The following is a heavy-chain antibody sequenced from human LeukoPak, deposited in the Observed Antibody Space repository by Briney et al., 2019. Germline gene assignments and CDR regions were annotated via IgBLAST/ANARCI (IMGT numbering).Heavy chain of an antibody. Sequence: SETLSLTCTVSGVSISSSNYYWRWIRQPPGKGLEWIGNIHYTGSTYYNLSLRSRVTISVDTSRNQFSPKLSSVTAADTAVYYCARGVGGATVCDCWGQGTLVTVSS. CDR3: ARGVGGATVCDC. CDR2: IHYTGST. CDR1: GVSISSSNYY. J-gene: IGHJ4*02. D-gene: IGHD2-21*01. V-gene: IGHV4-39*01.